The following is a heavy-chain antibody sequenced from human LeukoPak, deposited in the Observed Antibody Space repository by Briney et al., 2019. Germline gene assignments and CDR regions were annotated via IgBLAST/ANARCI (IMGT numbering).Heavy chain of an antibody. CDR2: ITESGGGT. CDR1: GFTFIGHA. D-gene: IGHD1-26*01. J-gene: IGHJ4*02. CDR3: SKDYAGAYSGSVFFDY. V-gene: IGHV3-23*01. Sequence: GSLRLSCAASGFTFIGHAMSWVRQAPGKGLEWVSGITESGGGTYYGDSVKGRFTISRDNSKNTLYLQVNSLRAEDTAVYFCSKDYAGAYSGSVFFDYWGQGVLVTVSS.